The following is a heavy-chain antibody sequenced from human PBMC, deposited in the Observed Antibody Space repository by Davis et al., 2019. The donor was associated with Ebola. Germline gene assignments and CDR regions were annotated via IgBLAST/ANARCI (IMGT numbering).Heavy chain of an antibody. CDR2: ISSSGSTI. J-gene: IGHJ5*02. CDR1: GFTFSGYY. Sequence: PGGSLRLSCAASGFTFSGYYMSWIRQAPGKGLEWVSYISSSGSTIYYADSVKGRFTISRDNAKNTLYLQMNSLRAEDTAVYYCAREKTIFRVGGWFDPWGQGTLVTVSS. CDR3: AREKTIFRVGGWFDP. V-gene: IGHV3-11*04. D-gene: IGHD3-3*01.